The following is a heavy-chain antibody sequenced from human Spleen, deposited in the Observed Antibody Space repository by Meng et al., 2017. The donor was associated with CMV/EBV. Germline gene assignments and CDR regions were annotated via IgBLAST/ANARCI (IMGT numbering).Heavy chain of an antibody. Sequence: GGSLRLSCAASGFTFSSYEMNWVRQAPGKGLEWVSYISSSGSTIYYADSVKGRFTISRDNAKNSLYLQMNSLRAEDTAVYYCASLRFGYYYYGMDVWGQGTTVTVSS. CDR3: ASLRFGYYYYGMDV. CDR2: ISSSGSTI. J-gene: IGHJ6*02. V-gene: IGHV3-48*03. D-gene: IGHD3-3*01. CDR1: GFTFSSYE.